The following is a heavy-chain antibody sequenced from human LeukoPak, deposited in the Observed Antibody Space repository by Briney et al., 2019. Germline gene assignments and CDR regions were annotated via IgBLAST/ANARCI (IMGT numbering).Heavy chain of an antibody. CDR1: GYTFTGYY. J-gene: IGHJ4*02. Sequence: ASVKVSCKASGYTFTGYYMHWVRQAPGQGLEWMGRINPNSGGTNYAQKFQGRVTMTRDTSISTAYMELSRLRSDDTAVYYCAREYSSGRYEYFDYWGQGTLVTVSS. CDR3: AREYSSGRYEYFDY. CDR2: INPNSGGT. D-gene: IGHD6-19*01. V-gene: IGHV1-2*06.